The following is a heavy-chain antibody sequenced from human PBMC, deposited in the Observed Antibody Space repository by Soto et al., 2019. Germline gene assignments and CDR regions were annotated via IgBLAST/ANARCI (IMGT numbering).Heavy chain of an antibody. CDR1: GFTFSDYY. CDR2: ISSSSSYT. CDR3: ARVMNGSGSSYWYFDL. V-gene: IGHV3-11*05. J-gene: IGHJ2*01. Sequence: QVQLVESGGGLVKPGGSLRLSCAASGFTFSDYYMSWIRQAPGKGLEWVSYISSSSSYTNYADAVKGRFTISSDNAKNSLYLQMNSLRAEDTAVYYCARVMNGSGSSYWYFDLWGRGTLVTVSS. D-gene: IGHD3-10*01.